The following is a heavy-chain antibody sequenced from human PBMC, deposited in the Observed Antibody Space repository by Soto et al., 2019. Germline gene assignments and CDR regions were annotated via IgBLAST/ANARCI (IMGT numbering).Heavy chain of an antibody. CDR2: ISGSGGST. CDR1: GFTFSSYA. V-gene: IGHV3-23*01. J-gene: IGHJ6*03. CDR3: AGYCSGGSPYRGYYMDV. D-gene: IGHD2-15*01. Sequence: GGSLRLSCAASGFTFSSYAMSWVRQAPGKGLEWVSAISGSGGSTYYADSVKGRFTISRDNSKNTLYLQMNSLRAEDTAVYYCAGYCSGGSPYRGYYMDVWGKGTTVTSP.